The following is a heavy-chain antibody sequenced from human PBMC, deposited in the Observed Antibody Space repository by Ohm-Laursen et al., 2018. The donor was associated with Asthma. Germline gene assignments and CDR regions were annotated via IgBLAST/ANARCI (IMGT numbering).Heavy chain of an antibody. D-gene: IGHD6-13*01. CDR2: IIPIFGTG. V-gene: IGHV1-69*13. CDR1: GGTFNNYV. Sequence: SVKVSCKSLGGTFNNYVIGWVRQAPGQGLEWMGGIIPIFGTGNYAQKFQGRVTITADESTSTAYMELSSLRSEDTAVYYCARDPVSSSSWYYYGMDVWGQGTTVTVSS. J-gene: IGHJ6*02. CDR3: ARDPVSSSSWYYYGMDV.